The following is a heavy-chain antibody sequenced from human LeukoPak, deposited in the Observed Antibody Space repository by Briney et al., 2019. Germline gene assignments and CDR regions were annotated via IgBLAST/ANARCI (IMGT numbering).Heavy chain of an antibody. V-gene: IGHV3-7*01. CDR2: VNQGGTEK. CDR3: ARKSAFDI. Sequence: PGGSLRLSCAASGFTFSSQWMSWVRQAPGKGLEWVANVNQGGTEKYYVDSVKGRFTISRDNAKNSLYLQMNSLRAEDTAVYYCARKSAFDIWGQGTMVTVSS. CDR1: GFTFSSQW. J-gene: IGHJ3*02.